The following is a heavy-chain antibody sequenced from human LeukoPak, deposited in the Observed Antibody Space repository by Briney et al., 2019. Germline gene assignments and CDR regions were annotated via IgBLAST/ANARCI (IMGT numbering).Heavy chain of an antibody. J-gene: IGHJ6*02. CDR2: INPNSGGT. Sequence: ASVKVSCKASGYTFTGYYMHWVRQAPGQGLEWMGWINPNSGGTNYAQKFQGWVTMTRDTSISTAYMELSRLRSDDTAVYYCAKGSKIAAAGNTNYYCYYGMDVWGQGTTVTVSS. CDR3: AKGSKIAAAGNTNYYCYYGMDV. D-gene: IGHD6-13*01. V-gene: IGHV1-2*04. CDR1: GYTFTGYY.